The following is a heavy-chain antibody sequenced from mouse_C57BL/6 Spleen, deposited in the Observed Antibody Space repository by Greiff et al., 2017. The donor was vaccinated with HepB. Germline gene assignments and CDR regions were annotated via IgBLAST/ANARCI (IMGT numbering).Heavy chain of an antibody. CDR3: ARGAMITEAWFAY. CDR1: GYTFTSYD. D-gene: IGHD2-4*01. Sequence: VQLQQSGPELVKPGASVKLSCKASGYTFTSYDINWVKQRPGQGLEWIGWIYPRDGSTKYNEKFKGKATLTVDTSSSTAYMELHSLTSADSAVYFCARGAMITEAWFAYWGQGTLVTVSA. CDR2: IYPRDGST. J-gene: IGHJ3*01. V-gene: IGHV1-85*01.